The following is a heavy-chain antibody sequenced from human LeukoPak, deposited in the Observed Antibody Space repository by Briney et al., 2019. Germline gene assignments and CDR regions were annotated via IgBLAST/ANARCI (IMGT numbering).Heavy chain of an antibody. CDR2: IWYDGSNK. Sequence: GGSLRLSCAASGFTFSGYGMHWVRQAPGKGLEWVAVIWYDGSNKYYADSVKGRFTISRDNSKNTLYLQMNSLRAEDTAVYYCATDPDKYSSSSNFDYWGQGTLVTVSS. CDR3: ATDPDKYSSSSNFDY. J-gene: IGHJ4*02. V-gene: IGHV3-33*01. CDR1: GFTFSGYG. D-gene: IGHD6-6*01.